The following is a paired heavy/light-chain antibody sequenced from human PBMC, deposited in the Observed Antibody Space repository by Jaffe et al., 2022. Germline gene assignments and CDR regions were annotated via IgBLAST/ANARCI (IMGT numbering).Light chain of an antibody. V-gene: IGLV3-21*02. Sequence: SYVLTQPPSVSVAPGQTARITCGGNNIGSKSVHWYQQKPGQAPVLVVYDDSDRPSGIPERFSGSNSGNTATLTISRVEAGDEADYYCQVWDSSSDHPEYVFGTGTKVTVL. CDR3: QVWDSSSDHPEYV. CDR2: DDS. J-gene: IGLJ1*01. CDR1: NIGSKS.
Heavy chain of an antibody. CDR1: GYTFTSYY. D-gene: IGHD5-18*01. CDR2: INPSGGST. CDR3: ARDRFGGIQLWLNENNWFDP. Sequence: QVQLVQSGAEVKKPGASVKVSCKASGYTFTSYYMHWVRQAPGQGLEWMGIINPSGGSTSYAQKFQGRVTMTRDTSTSTVYMELSSLRSEDTAVYYCARDRFGGIQLWLNENNWFDPWGQGTLVTVSS. J-gene: IGHJ5*02. V-gene: IGHV1-46*01.